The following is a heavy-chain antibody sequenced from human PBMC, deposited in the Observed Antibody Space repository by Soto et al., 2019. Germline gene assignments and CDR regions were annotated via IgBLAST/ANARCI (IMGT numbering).Heavy chain of an antibody. CDR3: AKALGRDFSDFDS. Sequence: PGGSLRLSCEASGFTFSSNAMTWVRQAPGKGLEWVSAISDSGGSTYYADSVAGRFTISRDNSRYTLYLQMNSLRAEDTAIYYCAKALGRDFSDFDSWGQGTQVTVSS. CDR2: ISDSGGST. V-gene: IGHV3-23*01. J-gene: IGHJ4*02. CDR1: GFTFSSNA. D-gene: IGHD3-10*01.